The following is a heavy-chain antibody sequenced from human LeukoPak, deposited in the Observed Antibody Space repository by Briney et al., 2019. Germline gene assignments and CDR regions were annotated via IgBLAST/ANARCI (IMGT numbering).Heavy chain of an antibody. D-gene: IGHD3-10*02. CDR3: AELGITMIGDV. J-gene: IGHJ6*04. CDR1: GFTFSSYG. V-gene: IGHV3-48*03. CDR2: ISSSGSTI. Sequence: GGPLRLPCAAPGFTFSSYGLNGFGQAPGRGREGVSYISSSGSTIYHQDLVKGRFTISRENAKNSLYLQMNSLRAEDTAVYYCAELGITMIGDVWGKGTTVTISS.